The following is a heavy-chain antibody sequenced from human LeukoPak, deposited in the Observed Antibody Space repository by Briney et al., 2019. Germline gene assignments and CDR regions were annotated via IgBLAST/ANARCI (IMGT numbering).Heavy chain of an antibody. CDR1: GDSISSNSFY. CDR3: ARIPLYQALRDIAGTTGDY. Sequence: PSQTLSLTCTVSGDSISSNSFYWTWIRQPAGKGLEWIGHVYYSGSTNYNPSLKSRVTISVDTSKNQFSLKLRSVTAADTAVYYCARIPLYQALRDIAGTTGDYWGQGTLVAVSS. J-gene: IGHJ4*02. D-gene: IGHD1-26*01. CDR2: VYYSGST. V-gene: IGHV4-61*09.